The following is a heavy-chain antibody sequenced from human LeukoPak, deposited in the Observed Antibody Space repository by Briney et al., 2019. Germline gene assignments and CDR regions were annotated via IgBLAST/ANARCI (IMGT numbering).Heavy chain of an antibody. J-gene: IGHJ4*02. V-gene: IGHV3-23*01. CDR3: AKDRNPMDGSGSLFDY. CDR1: GFTFSSYA. Sequence: GGSLRLSCAASGFTFSSYAMSWVRQAPGKGLEWVSAISGSGGSTYYADSVKGRFTISRDNSKNTLYLQMNRLRAEDTAAYYCAKDRNPMDGSGSLFDYWGQGTLVTVSS. CDR2: ISGSGGST. D-gene: IGHD3-10*01.